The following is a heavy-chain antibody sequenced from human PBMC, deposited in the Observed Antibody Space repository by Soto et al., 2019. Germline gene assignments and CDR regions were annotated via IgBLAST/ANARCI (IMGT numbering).Heavy chain of an antibody. J-gene: IGHJ4*02. D-gene: IGHD2-15*01. Sequence: ASVKVSCKASGYTFTSYGISWVRQAPGQGLEWMGWISAYNGNTNYAQKLQGRVTMTTDTSTSTAYMELRSLRSDDTALYYCAREYCSGGSCYGYFDYWGQGTLVTVSS. V-gene: IGHV1-18*01. CDR3: AREYCSGGSCYGYFDY. CDR2: ISAYNGNT. CDR1: GYTFTSYG.